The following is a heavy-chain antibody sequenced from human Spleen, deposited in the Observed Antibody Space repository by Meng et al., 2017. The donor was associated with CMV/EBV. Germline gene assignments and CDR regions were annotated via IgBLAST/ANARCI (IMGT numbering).Heavy chain of an antibody. J-gene: IGHJ3*02. CDR3: ARPYYYDSNGYYSIHVFDI. CDR2: ISPNSGGT. Sequence: ASVKVSCKASGYSFTSYSISWVRQAPGQGLEWMGWISPNSGGTSYAQKFQGRVTMTRDTSISTAYTELSRLQSDDTAVYYCARPYYYDSNGYYSIHVFDIWGQGTMVTVSS. D-gene: IGHD3-22*01. CDR1: GYSFTSYS. V-gene: IGHV1-2*02.